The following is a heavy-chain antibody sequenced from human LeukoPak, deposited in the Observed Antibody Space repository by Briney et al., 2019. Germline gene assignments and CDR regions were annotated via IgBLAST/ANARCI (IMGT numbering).Heavy chain of an antibody. J-gene: IGHJ5*02. Sequence: ASVKVSCKASGYTFTSYDINWVRQATGQGLEWMGWINPNSGNTGYAQKFQGRVTMTRNTSISTAYMELSSLRSEDTAVYYCARGEGSGWYVLDNWFDPWGQGTLVTVSS. D-gene: IGHD6-19*01. CDR2: INPNSGNT. CDR1: GYTFTSYD. V-gene: IGHV1-8*01. CDR3: ARGEGSGWYVLDNWFDP.